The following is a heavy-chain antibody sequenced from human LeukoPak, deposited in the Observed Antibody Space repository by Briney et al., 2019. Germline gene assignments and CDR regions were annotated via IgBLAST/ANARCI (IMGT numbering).Heavy chain of an antibody. Sequence: SETLSLTCAVYGGSFSDYYWSLIRQPPGKGREWIGEINHRGSTNYNPSLKSRVTISVDTSKNQFSLKLSSVTAADTAVYYCAREARPRDYYIAVAGRASYFDYWGQGTLVTVSS. J-gene: IGHJ4*02. D-gene: IGHD6-19*01. V-gene: IGHV4-34*01. CDR3: AREARPRDYYIAVAGRASYFDY. CDR2: INHRGST. CDR1: GGSFSDYY.